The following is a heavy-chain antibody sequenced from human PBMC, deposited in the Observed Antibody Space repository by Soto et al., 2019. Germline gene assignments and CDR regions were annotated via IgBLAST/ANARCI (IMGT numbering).Heavy chain of an antibody. J-gene: IGHJ6*02. CDR2: ISYDGSNK. Sequence: GGSLRLSCAASGFTFSSYGMHWVRQAPGKGLEWVAVISYDGSNKYYADYAAPVKGRFSISRDDSKHTLYLQMNSLKTEDTAVYWCATADTGMGFTAYYYYGMDVWGQGTTVTVAS. V-gene: IGHV3-30*03. D-gene: IGHD5-18*01. CDR1: GFTFSSYG. CDR3: ATADTGMGFTAYYYYGMDV.